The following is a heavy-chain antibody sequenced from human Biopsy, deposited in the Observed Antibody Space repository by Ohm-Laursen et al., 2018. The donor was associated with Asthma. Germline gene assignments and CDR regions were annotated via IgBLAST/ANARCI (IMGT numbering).Heavy chain of an antibody. CDR2: ISYTGSA. D-gene: IGHD5-24*01. CDR1: GGSMSSSSYY. V-gene: IGHV4-39*02. J-gene: IGHJ4*02. Sequence: PSQTLSLTCTVSGGSMSSSSYYWGWIRQPPGKGLEWMGSISYTGSAYHNPSLKSRVTISVDTSKNHFSLKLSSVTAADTAVYYCARGPPVDREDWGQGTLVTVSS. CDR3: ARGPPVDRED.